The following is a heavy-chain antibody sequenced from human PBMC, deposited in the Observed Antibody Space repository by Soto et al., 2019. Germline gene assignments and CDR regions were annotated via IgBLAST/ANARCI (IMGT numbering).Heavy chain of an antibody. CDR2: IDPSDSQT. J-gene: IGHJ4*02. CDR3: ARQIYDSDTGPNFQYYFDA. CDR1: GYSFTGYW. D-gene: IGHD3-22*01. Sequence: PGESLKISCKGSGYSFTGYWIAWVRQKPGKGLEWMGRIDPSDSQTYYSPSFPGHVTIPATKSITTAFLQWSSLRASDTAMYYCARQIYDSDTGPNFQYYFDAWGQGTTVTVSS. V-gene: IGHV5-10-1*01.